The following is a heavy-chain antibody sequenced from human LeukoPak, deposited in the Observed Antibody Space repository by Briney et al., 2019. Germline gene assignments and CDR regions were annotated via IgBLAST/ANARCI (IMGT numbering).Heavy chain of an antibody. D-gene: IGHD3-9*01. CDR1: GFTFRLYS. CDR3: ARDRDWAFDY. Sequence: GGSLRLSCAASGFTFRLYSMNWVRQAPGKGLEWPSYIRSTDGAIAYADSVKGRFTISRDDAKNSLYLQMNCLRVEDTAVYYCARDRDWAFDYWGQGTLITVSS. V-gene: IGHV3-48*01. J-gene: IGHJ4*02. CDR2: IRSTDGAI.